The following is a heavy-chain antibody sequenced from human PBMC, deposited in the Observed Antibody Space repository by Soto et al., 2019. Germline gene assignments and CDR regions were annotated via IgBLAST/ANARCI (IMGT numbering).Heavy chain of an antibody. CDR2: INPNSGGT. J-gene: IGHJ6*02. CDR3: ARDGDGIFGVVTSYYYYGMDV. Sequence: QVQLVQSGAEVKKPGASVKVSCKASGYTFTGYYMHWVRQAPGQGLEWMGWINPNSGGTNYAQKFQGRVTMTRDTSISTAYMELSRLRSDDTAVYYCARDGDGIFGVVTSYYYYGMDVWGQGTTVTVSS. D-gene: IGHD3-3*01. CDR1: GYTFTGYY. V-gene: IGHV1-2*02.